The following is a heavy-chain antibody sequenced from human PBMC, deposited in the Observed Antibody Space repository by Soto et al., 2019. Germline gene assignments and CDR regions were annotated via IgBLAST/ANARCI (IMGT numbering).Heavy chain of an antibody. D-gene: IGHD3-10*01. V-gene: IGHV4-30-4*01. CDR3: ARVGTYYYGSGRKRRYYFDY. CDR2: IYYSGST. CDR1: GGSISSGDYY. Sequence: TSETLSLTCTVSGGSISSGDYYWSWIRQPPGKGLEWIGYIYYSGSTYYNPSLKSRVTISVDTSKNQFSLKLSSVTAADTAVYYCARVGTYYYGSGRKRRYYFDYWGQGTLVTVSS. J-gene: IGHJ4*02.